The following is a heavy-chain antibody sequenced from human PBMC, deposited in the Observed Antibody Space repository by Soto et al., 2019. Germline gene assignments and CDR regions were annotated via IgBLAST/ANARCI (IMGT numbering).Heavy chain of an antibody. Sequence: EVQLVESGGGLVQPGGSLRLSCAASGFTFSSYWMHWVRQAPGEGLVWVSRINSDGSSTSYADSVKGRFTISRDNAKNTLYLQMNSLRAEDTAVYYCAREAVDVDTAMVTGYYFDYWGQGTLVTVSS. D-gene: IGHD5-18*01. J-gene: IGHJ4*02. CDR1: GFTFSSYW. CDR3: AREAVDVDTAMVTGYYFDY. V-gene: IGHV3-74*01. CDR2: INSDGSST.